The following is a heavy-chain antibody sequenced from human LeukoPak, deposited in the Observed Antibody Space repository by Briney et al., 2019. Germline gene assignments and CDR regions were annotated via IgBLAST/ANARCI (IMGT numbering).Heavy chain of an antibody. CDR2: ISHSGST. Sequence: SETLSLTCAVYGGSFSGYYWSWIRQPPGKGLEWIGEISHSGSTNYNPSLMSRVTISVDTSKKQFSLKLSSLTAADTAVYYCARLTGSSYYYYYMDVWGKGTTVTVSS. D-gene: IGHD1-26*01. J-gene: IGHJ6*03. CDR1: GGSFSGYY. V-gene: IGHV4-34*01. CDR3: ARLTGSSYYYYYMDV.